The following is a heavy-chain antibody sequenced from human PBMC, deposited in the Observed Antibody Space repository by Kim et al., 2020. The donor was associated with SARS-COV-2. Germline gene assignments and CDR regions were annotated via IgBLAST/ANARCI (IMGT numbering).Heavy chain of an antibody. CDR3: ARDLLGGATPFDY. J-gene: IGHJ4*02. CDR2: ISSTTTYT. D-gene: IGHD1-26*01. Sequence: GGSLRLSCAASGFSFSDYYMSWIRQAPGKGLEWVSYISSTTTYTNYADSVKGRFTISRDNAKNSLYLQMNSLRAEDTAVYYCARDLLGGATPFDYWGQGSLVTVSS. CDR1: GFSFSDYY. V-gene: IGHV3-11*06.